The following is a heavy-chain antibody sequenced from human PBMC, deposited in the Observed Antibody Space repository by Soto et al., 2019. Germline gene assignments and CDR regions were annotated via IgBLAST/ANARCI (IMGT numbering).Heavy chain of an antibody. CDR3: AKSMTSGSYYKSSVYFDY. D-gene: IGHD3-10*01. J-gene: IGHJ4*02. CDR2: ISGSGGST. V-gene: IGHV3-23*01. Sequence: GGSLRLSCAASGFTFSSYAMSWVRQAPGKGLEWVSAISGSGGSTYYADSVKGRFTISRDNSKNTLYLQMNSLRAEDTAVYYCAKSMTSGSYYKSSVYFDYWGQGTLVTVSS. CDR1: GFTFSSYA.